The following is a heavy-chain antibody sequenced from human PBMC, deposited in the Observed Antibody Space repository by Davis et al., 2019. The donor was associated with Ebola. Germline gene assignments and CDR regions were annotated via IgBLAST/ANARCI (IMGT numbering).Heavy chain of an antibody. CDR2: ISSSATYI. J-gene: IGHJ3*01. CDR3: ARINGSSTDAFDF. Sequence: GGSLRLSCAASGFTFSSHTMSWVRQAPGKGLEWVSSISSSATYIYNADSVKGRFTISRDNAKNSLFLQMNSLRAEDTAVYYCARINGSSTDAFDFWGQGTMATVSS. V-gene: IGHV3-21*06. D-gene: IGHD1-26*01. CDR1: GFTFSSHT.